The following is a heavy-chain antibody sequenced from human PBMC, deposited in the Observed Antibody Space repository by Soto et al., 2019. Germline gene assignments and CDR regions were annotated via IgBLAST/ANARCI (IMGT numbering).Heavy chain of an antibody. CDR2: IIPIFGTA. V-gene: IGHV1-69*13. CDR1: GGTFSSYA. D-gene: IGHD6-19*01. Sequence: SVKVSCKASGGTFSSYAISWVRQAPGQGLEWMGGIIPIFGTANYAQKFQGRVTITADESTSTAYMELSSLRSEDTAVYYCARPRSSDPVAGLDYWGQGTLVTVSS. CDR3: ARPRSSDPVAGLDY. J-gene: IGHJ4*02.